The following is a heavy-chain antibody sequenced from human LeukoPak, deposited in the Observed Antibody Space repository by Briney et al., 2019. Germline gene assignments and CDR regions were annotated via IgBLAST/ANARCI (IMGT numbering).Heavy chain of an antibody. CDR1: GGSFSGYY. V-gene: IGHV4-34*01. D-gene: IGHD5-24*01. CDR2: INHSGST. CDR3: ASGLEMFRNDY. Sequence: KPSETLSLTCAVYGGSFSGYYWSWIRQPPGRGLEWIGEINHSGSTNYNPSLKSRVTISVDTSKNHFSLKLSSVTAADTAVYYCASGLEMFRNDYWGQGTLVTVSS. J-gene: IGHJ4*02.